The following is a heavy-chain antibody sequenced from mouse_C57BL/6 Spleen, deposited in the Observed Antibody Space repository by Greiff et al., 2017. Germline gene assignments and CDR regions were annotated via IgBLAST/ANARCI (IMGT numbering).Heavy chain of an antibody. D-gene: IGHD4-1*01. CDR3: ARRGTSFDY. V-gene: IGHV5-6*02. CDR2: ISSGGSYT. J-gene: IGHJ2*01. CDR1: GFTFSSYG. Sequence: EVKLQESGGDLVKPGGSLKLSCAASGFTFSSYGMSWVRQTPDKRLEWVATISSGGSYTYYPDSVKGRFTISRDNAKNTRYLQMSSLKSDDTAMYYCARRGTSFDYWGQGTTLTVSS.